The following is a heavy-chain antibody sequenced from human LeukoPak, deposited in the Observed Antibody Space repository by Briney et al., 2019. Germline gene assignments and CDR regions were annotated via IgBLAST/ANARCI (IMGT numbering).Heavy chain of an antibody. CDR2: ISWNGGTI. J-gene: IGHJ6*03. V-gene: IGHV3-9*01. Sequence: PGGSLRLSCAASGFTFHDYAMHWVRQAPGKGLEWVSGISWNGGTIDYADSVKGRFTISRDNAKNSLYLQMNSLRAEDTAVYYCARDPTIFGEFSYYYYMDVWGKGTTVTVSS. CDR3: ARDPTIFGEFSYYYYMDV. D-gene: IGHD3-3*01. CDR1: GFTFHDYA.